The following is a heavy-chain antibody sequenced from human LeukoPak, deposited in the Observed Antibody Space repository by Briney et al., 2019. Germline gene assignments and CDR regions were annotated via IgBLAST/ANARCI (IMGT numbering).Heavy chain of an antibody. CDR1: GFTFSDYY. V-gene: IGHV3-11*01. J-gene: IGHJ5*02. CDR3: ARDFGPDYDILTGYYIDP. CDR2: ISSSGSTI. Sequence: PGGSLRLSCAASGFTFSDYYMSWIRQAPGKGLEWVSYISSSGSTIYYADSVKGRFTISRDNAKNSLYLQMNSLRAEDTAVYYCARDFGPDYDILTGYYIDPWGQGTLVTVSS. D-gene: IGHD3-9*01.